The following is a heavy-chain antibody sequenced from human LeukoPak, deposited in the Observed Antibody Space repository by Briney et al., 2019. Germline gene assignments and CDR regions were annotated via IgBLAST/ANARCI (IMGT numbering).Heavy chain of an antibody. J-gene: IGHJ4*02. CDR2: IKTDGSST. V-gene: IGHV3-74*01. CDR3: VREGYYGSAALYS. Sequence: PGGSLRLSCAASGFTFSSYWMHWVRQAPGKGLVCVSRIKTDGSSTTYADSVKGRFTISRDNAKNTLYLQMNSLRAEDTAVYYCVREGYYGSAALYSWGQGTLVTVSS. D-gene: IGHD3-10*01. CDR1: GFTFSSYW.